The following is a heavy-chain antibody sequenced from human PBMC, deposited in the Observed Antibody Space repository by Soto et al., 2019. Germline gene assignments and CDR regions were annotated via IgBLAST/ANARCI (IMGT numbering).Heavy chain of an antibody. CDR2: VNPNTGNT. CDR3: ARAYGAGSFDF. CDR1: GYTFRSYD. J-gene: IGHJ5*01. D-gene: IGHD3-10*01. V-gene: IGHV1-8*01. Sequence: QVQLVQSGAEVKKPGASVKVSCTVSGYTFRSYDIHWVRQATGQGLEGMGWVNPNTGNTGYAQKFQGRVTMNRDMSKSSAYMEVNSLTSEDTAIYYCARAYGAGSFDFWGQGTLVSVSS.